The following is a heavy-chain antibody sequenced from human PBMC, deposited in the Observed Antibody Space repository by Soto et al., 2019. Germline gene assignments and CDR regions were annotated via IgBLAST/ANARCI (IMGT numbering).Heavy chain of an antibody. D-gene: IGHD6-19*01. CDR1: GGSISRGGYY. CDR3: AGAVAGTGYFDY. CDR2: IYYSGST. Sequence: SETRSRTWTVSGGSISRGGYYWIWIRQHPGKGLEWIGYIYYSGSTYYNPSLKSRVTISVDTSKNQFSLKLSSVTAADTAVYYCAGAVAGTGYFDYWGQGTLVTVSS. J-gene: IGHJ4*02. V-gene: IGHV4-31*02.